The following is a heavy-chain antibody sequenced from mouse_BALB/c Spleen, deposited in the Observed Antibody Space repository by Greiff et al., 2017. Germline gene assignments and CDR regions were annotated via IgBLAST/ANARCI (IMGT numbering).Heavy chain of an antibody. D-gene: IGHD1-2*01. CDR1: GFTFSSYG. CDR3: ATLLRLRPLYAMDY. V-gene: IGHV5-6-5*01. CDR2: ISSGGST. J-gene: IGHJ4*01. Sequence: EVQLVESGGDLVKPGGSLKLSCAASGFTFSSYGMSWVRQTPDKRLEWVATISSGGSTYYPDSVKGRFTISRDNARNILYLQMSSLRSEDTAMYYCATLLRLRPLYAMDYWGQGTSVTVSS.